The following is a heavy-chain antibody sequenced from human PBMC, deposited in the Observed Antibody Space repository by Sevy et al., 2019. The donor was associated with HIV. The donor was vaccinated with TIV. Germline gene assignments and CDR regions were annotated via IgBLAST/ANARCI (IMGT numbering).Heavy chain of an antibody. Sequence: GGSLRLSCAASRFTRRSYAMSWVRQAPGKGLEWVSAISGSGVSTYYVDSVKGRFTISRDNSKNTLYLQMNSLRAEDTAVYYCAKDVRYDSSGYFDYWGQGILVTVSS. CDR1: RFTRRSYA. V-gene: IGHV3-23*01. J-gene: IGHJ4*02. CDR3: AKDVRYDSSGYFDY. D-gene: IGHD3-22*01. CDR2: ISGSGVST.